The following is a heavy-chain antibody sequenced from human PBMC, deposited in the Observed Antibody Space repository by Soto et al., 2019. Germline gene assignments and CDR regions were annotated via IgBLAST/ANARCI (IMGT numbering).Heavy chain of an antibody. D-gene: IGHD2-2*01. CDR3: ARDCPGSSTTCYGNEWFDS. Sequence: EVQLVESGGGLVQPGGSLRLSCAASGFTFSSYSMNWVRQAPGKGLAWVSYISSSRSTIYYADSVKGRFTISRDKAKNSLYLQMNNLRAEDTAVYYCARDCPGSSTTCYGNEWFDSWRQGTLVTVSS. V-gene: IGHV3-48*01. CDR1: GFTFSSYS. CDR2: ISSSRSTI. J-gene: IGHJ5*01.